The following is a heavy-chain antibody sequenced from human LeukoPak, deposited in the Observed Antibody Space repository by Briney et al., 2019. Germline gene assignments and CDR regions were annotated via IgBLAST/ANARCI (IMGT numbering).Heavy chain of an antibody. V-gene: IGHV3-21*01. CDR1: GFTFSSYN. J-gene: IGHJ6*03. CDR2: ITSGSSYI. D-gene: IGHD1-26*01. CDR3: ARDPYSGSYGNYYYYFMDV. Sequence: GGSLRLSCAASGFTFSSYNMNWVRQAAGKGLEWVSSITSGSSYIYYADSVKGRFTISRDNAKNSLYLQMNSLRAEDTAVYYCARDPYSGSYGNYYYYFMDVWGKGTTVTISS.